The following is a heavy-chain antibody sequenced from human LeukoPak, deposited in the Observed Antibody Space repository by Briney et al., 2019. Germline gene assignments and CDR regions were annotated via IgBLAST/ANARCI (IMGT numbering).Heavy chain of an antibody. D-gene: IGHD5-24*01. Sequence: PSETLSLTCAVYGGSFSGYYWSWIRQPPGKGLEWIGEINHSGSTNYNPSLKSRVTISVDTSKNQFSLKLSSVTAADTAVYYYAAWIEMATTNYAFDIWGQGTMVTVSS. J-gene: IGHJ3*02. CDR2: INHSGST. CDR3: AAWIEMATTNYAFDI. CDR1: GGSFSGYY. V-gene: IGHV4-34*01.